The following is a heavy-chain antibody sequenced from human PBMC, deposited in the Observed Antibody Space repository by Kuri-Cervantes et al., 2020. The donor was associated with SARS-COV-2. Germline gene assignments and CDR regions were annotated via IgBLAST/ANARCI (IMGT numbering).Heavy chain of an antibody. CDR2: IYSGGST. D-gene: IGHD5-12*01. CDR1: GFTVSSNY. V-gene: IGHV3-53*04. CDR3: ARGGYSGYGSRYYYYMDV. J-gene: IGHJ6*03. Sequence: GESLKISCAASGFTVSSNYMSWVRQAPGKGLEWVSVIYSGGSTCYADSVKGRFTISRHNSKNTLYLQMNSLRAEDTAVYYCARGGYSGYGSRYYYYMDVWGKGTPVTVSS.